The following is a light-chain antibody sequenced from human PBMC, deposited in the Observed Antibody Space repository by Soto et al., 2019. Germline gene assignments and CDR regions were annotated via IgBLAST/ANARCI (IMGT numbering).Light chain of an antibody. J-gene: IGKJ3*01. V-gene: IGKV1-39*01. CDR1: QSISSY. CDR3: QQKDT. CDR2: AAS. Sequence: DIQMTQSPSSLSASVGDRVTITCRASQSISSYLNWYQQKPGKAPKLLIYAASSLQSGVPSRFSGSGSGTDSTLTISSLQPEDFATYYCQQKDTFGPGTKVDIK.